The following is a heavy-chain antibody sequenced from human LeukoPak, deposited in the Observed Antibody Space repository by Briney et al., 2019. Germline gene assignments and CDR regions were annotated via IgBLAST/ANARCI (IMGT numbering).Heavy chain of an antibody. CDR2: IYTSGST. CDR3: AKSQDGYNPYYLDY. CDR1: GGSISSYY. Sequence: SETLSLTCTVSGGSISSYYWSWIRQPPGKGLECIGYIYTSGSTNYNPSLKSRVTISVDTSKNQFSLKLSSVTAADTAVYYCAKSQDGYNPYYLDYWGQGTLVTVSS. D-gene: IGHD5-24*01. J-gene: IGHJ4*02. V-gene: IGHV4-4*09.